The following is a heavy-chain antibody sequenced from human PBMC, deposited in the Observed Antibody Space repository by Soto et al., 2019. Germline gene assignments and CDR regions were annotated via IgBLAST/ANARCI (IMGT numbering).Heavy chain of an antibody. Sequence: PSETLSLTCTVSGDSFNNDDYSWTWIRQPPGKGLEWIGYISHSGKTFSNPSLRSLLTMSVDMTKKHFSLKLRPVTAADTAVYYCARGSTIYGLDVWGQGTTVTVSS. J-gene: IGHJ6*02. CDR1: GDSFNNDDYS. CDR2: ISHSGKT. CDR3: ARGSTIYGLDV. V-gene: IGHV4-30-4*01.